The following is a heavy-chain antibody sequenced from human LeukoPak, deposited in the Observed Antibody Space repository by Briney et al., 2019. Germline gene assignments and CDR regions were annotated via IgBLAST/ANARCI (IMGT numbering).Heavy chain of an antibody. CDR1: GGSISSGGYY. CDR3: ARSRGKYYFDY. Sequence: SETLSLTCTVSGGSISSGGYYWSWIRQHPGQGLEWIGYIYYSGSTYYNPSLKSRVTISVDTSKNQFSLKLSSVTAADTAVYYCARSRGKYYFDYWGQGTLVTVSP. D-gene: IGHD3-16*01. CDR2: IYYSGST. V-gene: IGHV4-31*03. J-gene: IGHJ4*02.